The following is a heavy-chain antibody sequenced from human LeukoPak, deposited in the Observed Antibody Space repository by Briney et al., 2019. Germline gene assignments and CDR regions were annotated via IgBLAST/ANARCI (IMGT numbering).Heavy chain of an antibody. CDR2: ITSDGSST. V-gene: IGHV3-74*01. CDR1: GFTFSNYW. J-gene: IGHJ4*02. Sequence: PGGSLRLSCAASGFTFSNYWMHWVRQAPGKWPVWVSRITSDGSSTSYADSVKGRFTISRDNVKNTLLLQMSSQRAEDTAMYYCARDGSLPDYWGQGTLVTVSS. D-gene: IGHD1-26*01. CDR3: ARDGSLPDY.